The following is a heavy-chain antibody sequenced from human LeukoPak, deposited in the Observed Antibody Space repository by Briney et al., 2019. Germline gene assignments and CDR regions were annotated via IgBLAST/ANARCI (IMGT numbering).Heavy chain of an antibody. V-gene: IGHV1-46*03. CDR2: INPSGGST. D-gene: IGHD6-6*01. CDR1: GYTFTSYY. Sequence: ASVKVSCKASGYTFTSYYMHWVRQAPGQGLEWMGIINPSGGSTNYAQKFQGRVTMTRDTSTSTVYMELSSLRPEDTAAYFCARDRNLEYSSSSGRFDPWGQGTLVTVSS. CDR3: ARDRNLEYSSSSGRFDP. J-gene: IGHJ5*02.